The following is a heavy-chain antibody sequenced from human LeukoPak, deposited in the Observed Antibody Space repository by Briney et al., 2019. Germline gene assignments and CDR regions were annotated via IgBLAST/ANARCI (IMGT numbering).Heavy chain of an antibody. V-gene: IGHV4-39*07. CDR1: GGSISSSSYS. Sequence: SETLSLTCTVSGGSISSSSYSWGWIRQPPGKGLEWIGSIYYSGSTYYNPSLKSRVTISVDTSKNQFSLKLSSVTAADTAVYYCARGVAAAGTIWFDPWGQGTLVTVSS. CDR3: ARGVAAAGTIWFDP. CDR2: IYYSGST. D-gene: IGHD6-13*01. J-gene: IGHJ5*02.